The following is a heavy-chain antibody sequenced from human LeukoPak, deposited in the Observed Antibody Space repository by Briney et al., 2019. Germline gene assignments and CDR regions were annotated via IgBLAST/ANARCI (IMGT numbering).Heavy chain of an antibody. CDR1: GFTFSTYS. D-gene: IGHD3-9*01. Sequence: RGSLRLSCAASGFTFSTYSMSWVRQAPGKGLEWVSSISSSSSYIYYADSVKGRFTISRDNAKNSLFLQMNSLRAEDTAVYYCARDAPDYDILTGYYIPPIDYWGQGTLVTVSS. J-gene: IGHJ4*02. CDR2: ISSSSSYI. CDR3: ARDAPDYDILTGYYIPPIDY. V-gene: IGHV3-21*01.